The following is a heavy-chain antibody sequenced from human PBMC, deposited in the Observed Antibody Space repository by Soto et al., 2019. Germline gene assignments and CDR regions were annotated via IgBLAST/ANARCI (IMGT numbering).Heavy chain of an antibody. J-gene: IGHJ4*02. D-gene: IGHD3-10*01. CDR3: ARGWFGEFPNSKNFDY. V-gene: IGHV3-33*01. CDR2: IWYDGSNK. CDR1: GFTFSSYG. Sequence: GGSLRLSCAASGFTFSSYGMHWVRQAPGKGLEWVAVIWYDGSNKYYADSVKGRFTISRDNSKNTLYLQMNSLRAEDTAVYYCARGWFGEFPNSKNFDYWGQGTLVTVSS.